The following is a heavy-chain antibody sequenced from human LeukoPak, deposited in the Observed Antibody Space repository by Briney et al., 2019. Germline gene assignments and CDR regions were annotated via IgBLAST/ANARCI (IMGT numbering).Heavy chain of an antibody. V-gene: IGHV4-39*07. Sequence: SETLSLTCTVSGGSISSSSYYWGWIRQPPGKGLEWIGSIYYSGSTYYNPSLKSRVTISVDTSKNQFSLKLSSVTAADTAVYYCARDYGGNSPFDYWGQGTLVTVSS. D-gene: IGHD4-23*01. CDR3: ARDYGGNSPFDY. CDR2: IYYSGST. CDR1: GGSISSSSYY. J-gene: IGHJ4*02.